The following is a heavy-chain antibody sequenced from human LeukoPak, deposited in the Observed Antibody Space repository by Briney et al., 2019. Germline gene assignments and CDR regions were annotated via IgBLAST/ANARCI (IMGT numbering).Heavy chain of an antibody. D-gene: IGHD6-19*01. Sequence: SGGSLRLSCAGSGFIFNNYAMHWVRQPPGKGLEWVSGISWNSDTIDYADSVRGRFTISRDNAKNSLYLQMDSLRAEDTAVYYCARGIAVAGTSWFDPWGQGTLVTVSS. CDR3: ARGIAVAGTSWFDP. CDR2: ISWNSDTI. CDR1: GFIFNNYA. V-gene: IGHV3-9*01. J-gene: IGHJ5*02.